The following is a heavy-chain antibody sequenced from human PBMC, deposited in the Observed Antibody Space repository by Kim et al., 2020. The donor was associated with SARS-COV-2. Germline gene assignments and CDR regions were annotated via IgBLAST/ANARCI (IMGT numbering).Heavy chain of an antibody. Sequence: GGSLRLSCAACGFTFSSYWMSWVRQAPGKGLEWVANIKQDGSEKYYVDSVKGRFTISRDNAKNSLYLQMNSLRAEDTAVYYCARTGPSTSRNDAFDIWGQGTMVTVSS. J-gene: IGHJ3*02. CDR2: IKQDGSEK. V-gene: IGHV3-7*01. D-gene: IGHD2-2*01. CDR1: GFTFSSYW. CDR3: ARTGPSTSRNDAFDI.